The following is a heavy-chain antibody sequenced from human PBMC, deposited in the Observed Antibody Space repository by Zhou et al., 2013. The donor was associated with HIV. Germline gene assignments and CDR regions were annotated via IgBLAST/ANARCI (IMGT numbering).Heavy chain of an antibody. D-gene: IGHD1-20*01. Sequence: QFGPQMKRPGDSVTVSCVAEDYTFVNYYINWVRQVPGKGFELMGWIRPRGGSVNYSRRFQGRVSMYRDTSISTIYMELRGLRSDDTALYFCASYGPGYNWMYSWGQGTLVTVSS. CDR2: IRPRGGSV. CDR3: ASYGPGYNWMYS. J-gene: IGHJ4*02. V-gene: IGHV1-2*02. CDR1: DYTFVNYY.